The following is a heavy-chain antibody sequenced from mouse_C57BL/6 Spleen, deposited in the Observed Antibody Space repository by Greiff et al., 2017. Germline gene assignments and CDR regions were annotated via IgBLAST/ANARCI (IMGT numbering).Heavy chain of an antibody. CDR1: GYTFTDYN. Sequence: EVQLQQSGPELVKPGASVKMSCKASGYTFTDYNMHWVKQSHGKSLEWIGYINPNNGGTRYNKKFKGKATLTVNKSSSTAYMELRSLTSEDSAVYYGARGPSYRGFAYWGQGTLVTVSA. V-gene: IGHV1-22*01. J-gene: IGHJ3*01. CDR3: ARGPSYRGFAY. CDR2: INPNNGGT. D-gene: IGHD3-1*01.